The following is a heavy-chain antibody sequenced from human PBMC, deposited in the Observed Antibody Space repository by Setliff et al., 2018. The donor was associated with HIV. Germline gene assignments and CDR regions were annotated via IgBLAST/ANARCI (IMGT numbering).Heavy chain of an antibody. D-gene: IGHD3-3*01. CDR1: GYSISSGYY. CDR3: ASGVVTPSYYFDY. J-gene: IGHJ4*02. V-gene: IGHV4-38-2*02. Sequence: SETLSLTCTVSGYSISSGYYWGWIRQPPGKGLEWIGSIYHSGSTYYNPSLKSRVTISVDTSKNQFSLKLSSVTAADTAVYYCASGVVTPSYYFDYWGQGTLVTVSS. CDR2: IYHSGST.